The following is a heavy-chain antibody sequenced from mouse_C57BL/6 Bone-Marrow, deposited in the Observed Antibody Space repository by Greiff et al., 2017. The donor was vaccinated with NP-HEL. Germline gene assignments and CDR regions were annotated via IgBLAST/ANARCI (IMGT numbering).Heavy chain of an antibody. J-gene: IGHJ2*01. CDR3: ARSGYYGSSLDY. D-gene: IGHD1-1*01. Sequence: QVQLKESGAELARPGASVKMSCKASGYTFTSYTMHWVKQRPGQGLEWIGYINPSSGYTKYNQKFKDKATLTADKSSSTAYMQLSSLTSEDSAVYYCARSGYYGSSLDYWGQGTTLTVSS. V-gene: IGHV1-4*01. CDR1: GYTFTSYT. CDR2: INPSSGYT.